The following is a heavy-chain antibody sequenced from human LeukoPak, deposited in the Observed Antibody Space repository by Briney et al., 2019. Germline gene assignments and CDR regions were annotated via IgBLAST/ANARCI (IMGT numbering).Heavy chain of an antibody. CDR3: ARVHWGNYYLNAFDI. V-gene: IGHV3-21*01. CDR1: GFTFSSYS. CDR2: ISSSSSYI. Sequence: PGGSLRLSCAASGFTFSSYSMNWVRQAPGKGLEWVSSISSSSSYIYYADSVKGRFTISRDNPKNTLYLQMNSLRVEDTAVYYCARVHWGNYYLNAFDIWGQGTMVTVSS. D-gene: IGHD3-10*01. J-gene: IGHJ3*02.